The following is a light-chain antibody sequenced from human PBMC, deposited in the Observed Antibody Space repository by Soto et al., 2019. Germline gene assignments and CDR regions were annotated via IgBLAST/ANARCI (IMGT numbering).Light chain of an antibody. CDR1: QGVSSY. Sequence: EIVLTQSPASLSLSPGERATLSCRASQGVSSYLAWYQQRPGQAPRLLIYDASNRATGIPARFSGSASRTDFTLTISSLEPEDCAVYYCQQRSDGFTFGPGSKVHI. V-gene: IGKV3-11*01. CDR2: DAS. CDR3: QQRSDGFT. J-gene: IGKJ3*01.